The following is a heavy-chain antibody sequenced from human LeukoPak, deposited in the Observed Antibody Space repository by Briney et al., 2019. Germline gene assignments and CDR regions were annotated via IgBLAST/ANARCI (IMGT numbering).Heavy chain of an antibody. CDR1: GYIFSTYG. D-gene: IGHD3-10*01. CDR2: ISGYNGNT. Sequence: ASVKVSCKASGYIFSTYGISWVRQAPGQGREWMGWISGYNGNTNYAQKLQGRVTMTTDTSTSTAYMEVRSLRSDDTALYYCARVDAMAREVINWFDPWGQGTLVTVSS. CDR3: ARVDAMAREVINWFDP. V-gene: IGHV1-18*01. J-gene: IGHJ5*02.